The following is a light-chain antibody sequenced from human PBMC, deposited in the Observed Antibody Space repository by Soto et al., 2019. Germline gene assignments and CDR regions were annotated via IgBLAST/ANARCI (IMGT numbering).Light chain of an antibody. CDR3: QQYGSSPVT. J-gene: IGKJ2*01. V-gene: IGKV3-20*01. CDR2: GAS. CDR1: QSVSSSY. Sequence: EIVLTQSPGTLSLSPGERATLSCRASQSVSSSYLAWYQQKPGQAPRLLIYGASSRATGIPDRFSGSGSGTDFTLTISRLEPEDFAVYYCQQYGSSPVTFGQGTKLXIK.